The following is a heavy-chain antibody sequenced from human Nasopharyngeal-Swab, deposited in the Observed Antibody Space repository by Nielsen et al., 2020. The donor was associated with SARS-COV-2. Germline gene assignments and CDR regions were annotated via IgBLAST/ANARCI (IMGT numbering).Heavy chain of an antibody. CDR2: ISYDGSNK. D-gene: IGHD6-13*01. J-gene: IGHJ3*02. V-gene: IGHV3-30*18. Sequence: GGSLGLSCAASGFIFSSYGMHWVRQAPGKGLEWVAVISYDGSNKYYADSLKGRFTISKDNSKNTLYLQMNSLRAEDTAVYYCAKVPGSSWVDAFDIWGQGTKVTVSS. CDR3: AKVPGSSWVDAFDI. CDR1: GFIFSSYG.